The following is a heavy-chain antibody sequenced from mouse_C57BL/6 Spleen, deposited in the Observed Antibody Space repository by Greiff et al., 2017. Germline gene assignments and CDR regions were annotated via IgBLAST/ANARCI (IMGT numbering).Heavy chain of an antibody. CDR1: GYTFTSYW. CDR2: IYPGSGST. Sequence: QVQLLQPGAELVQPGASVKLSCTASGYTFTSYWITWVKQRPGQGLEWIGDIYPGSGSTTYNEKFQSKATLTVDTATSTAYMQLSSLTSEDSAFYYCSRSTMVTVAYWGQGTPVTVSA. CDR3: SRSTMVTVAY. V-gene: IGHV1-55*01. D-gene: IGHD2-2*01. J-gene: IGHJ3*01.